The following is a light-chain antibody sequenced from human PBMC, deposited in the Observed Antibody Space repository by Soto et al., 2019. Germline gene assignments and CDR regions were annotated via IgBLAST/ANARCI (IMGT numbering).Light chain of an antibody. CDR2: EVN. Sequence: QSALTQPPSASGSPGQSVTISCTGTSSDVGGYNYVSWYQQHPGKAPKLMIYEVNKRPSGVPDRFSGSKSSNTASLTVSGLQAEDEADYYCQSYDSSLTNAVFGGGTKVTVL. V-gene: IGLV2-8*01. CDR1: SSDVGGYNY. J-gene: IGLJ2*01. CDR3: QSYDSSLTNAV.